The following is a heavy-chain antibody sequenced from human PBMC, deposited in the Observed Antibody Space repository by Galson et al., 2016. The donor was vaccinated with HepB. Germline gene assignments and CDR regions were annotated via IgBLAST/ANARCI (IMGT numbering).Heavy chain of an antibody. Sequence: SLRLSCAASGLTFRNYAMSWVRQAPGKGLEWVSVVTASGARTYYADSVKGRFTISRDNSRDTLYLQMNSLRVEDTAVYFCAKEWLGFASEVPQDPFDIWGQGTMVIVSS. V-gene: IGHV3-23*01. CDR1: GLTFRNYA. J-gene: IGHJ3*02. CDR3: AKEWLGFASEVPQDPFDI. D-gene: IGHD5-18*01. CDR2: VTASGART.